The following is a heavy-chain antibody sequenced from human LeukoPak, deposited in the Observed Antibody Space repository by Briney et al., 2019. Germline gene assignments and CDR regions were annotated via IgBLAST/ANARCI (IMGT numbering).Heavy chain of an antibody. Sequence: PGGSLRLSCAVSGFTLSNAWMNWVRQAPGKGLEWVGRIKGKTDGGATDYAAPVKGRFTISRDDSKNTLYLQMNSLKTEDTAVYYCTTDMRGIAVAGTEVDYWGQGTLVTVSS. CDR3: TTDMRGIAVAGTEVDY. J-gene: IGHJ4*02. CDR1: GFTLSNAW. D-gene: IGHD6-19*01. CDR2: IKGKTDGGAT. V-gene: IGHV3-15*01.